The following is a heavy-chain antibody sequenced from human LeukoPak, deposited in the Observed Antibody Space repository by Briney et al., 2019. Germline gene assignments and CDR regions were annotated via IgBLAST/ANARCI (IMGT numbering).Heavy chain of an antibody. CDR2: IKKDGSET. Sequence: PGGSLRLSCAASGFTFSSSCMSWVRQAPGKGLEWVANIKKDGSETYYVDSVKGRFTISRDNAKNSLYLQMNSLRAEDMAIYYCARGRYSSTTYYFDSWGQGTLVTVPS. CDR3: ARGRYSSTTYYFDS. D-gene: IGHD6-13*01. J-gene: IGHJ4*02. CDR1: GFTFSSSC. V-gene: IGHV3-7*03.